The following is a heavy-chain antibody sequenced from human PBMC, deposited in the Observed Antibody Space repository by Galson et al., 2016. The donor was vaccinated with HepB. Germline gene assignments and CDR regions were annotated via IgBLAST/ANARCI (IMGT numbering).Heavy chain of an antibody. D-gene: IGHD4-17*01. CDR2: ISTSSNTI. Sequence: SLRLSCAASGFTFSSYSMNWVRQAPGKGLEWVSYISTSSNTIYYADSVKGRFTISRDNAKNSLYLQMNSLRDEGTAVYYCATSYDYGDYYAYWGQGTLVAVSS. CDR1: GFTFSSYS. V-gene: IGHV3-48*02. CDR3: ATSYDYGDYYAY. J-gene: IGHJ4*02.